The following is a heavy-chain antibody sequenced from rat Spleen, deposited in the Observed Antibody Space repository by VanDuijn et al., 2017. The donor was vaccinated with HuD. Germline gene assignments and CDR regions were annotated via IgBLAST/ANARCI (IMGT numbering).Heavy chain of an antibody. CDR2: IWSGGTT. CDR3: TGGDG. V-gene: IGHV2-1*01. J-gene: IGHJ2*01. D-gene: IGHD1-1*01. CDR1: GFSLTSYN. Sequence: QVQLKESGPGLVQPSQTLSLTCTVSGFSLTSYNVHWVRQPPGKGLEWMGAIWSGGTTDYNSALKSRLSISRDTSKSQVFLKMNRLQTEDTAINYCTGGDGWGQGVMVTVSS.